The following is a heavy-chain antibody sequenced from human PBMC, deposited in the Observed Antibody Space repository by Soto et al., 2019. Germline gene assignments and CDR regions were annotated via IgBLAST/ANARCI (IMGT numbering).Heavy chain of an antibody. V-gene: IGHV6-1*01. Sequence: SQTLSLTCAISGDSVSSNSAACNWIRQSPSRGLEWLGRTYYRSKWYNDYAVSVKSRITINPDTSKNQFSLQLNSVTPEDTAVYYCAREGAARPGAFDIWGQGTMVTVSS. J-gene: IGHJ3*02. CDR1: GDSVSSNSAA. D-gene: IGHD6-6*01. CDR2: TYYRSKWYN. CDR3: AREGAARPGAFDI.